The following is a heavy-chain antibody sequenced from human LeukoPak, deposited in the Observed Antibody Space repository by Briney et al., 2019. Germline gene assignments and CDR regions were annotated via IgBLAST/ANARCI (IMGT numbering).Heavy chain of an antibody. J-gene: IGHJ4*02. Sequence: KPSETLSLTCTVSGGSISSYYWSWVRQAPGKGLEWVSVIYSGGSTYYADSVKGRFTISRDNSKNTLYLQMNSLRAEDTAVYYCASRGPAASTDYWGQGTLVTVSS. V-gene: IGHV3-53*01. CDR2: IYSGGST. CDR1: GGSISSYY. CDR3: ASRGPAASTDY. D-gene: IGHD6-13*01.